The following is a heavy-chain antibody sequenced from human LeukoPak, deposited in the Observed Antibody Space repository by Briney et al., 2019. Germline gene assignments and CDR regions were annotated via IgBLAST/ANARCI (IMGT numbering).Heavy chain of an antibody. Sequence: GGSLRLSCAASGFTFSNYGMHWVRQAPGKGLEWVAVISYDGSNKHYADSVKGRFTISRDNSKNTLYLQMNSLRAEDTAVYYCAKDRGDSYGLGAFDIWGQGTMVTVSS. CDR1: GFTFSNYG. J-gene: IGHJ3*02. CDR2: ISYDGSNK. D-gene: IGHD2-21*02. V-gene: IGHV3-30*18. CDR3: AKDRGDSYGLGAFDI.